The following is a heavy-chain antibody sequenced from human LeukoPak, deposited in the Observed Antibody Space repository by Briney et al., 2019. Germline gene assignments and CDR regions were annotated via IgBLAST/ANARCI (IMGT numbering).Heavy chain of an antibody. CDR2: IYPNGGST. V-gene: IGHV3-23*01. CDR1: GFTFSTYS. J-gene: IGHJ4*02. D-gene: IGHD6-19*01. CDR3: TKDVVPDSGWDLDY. Sequence: GGSLRLSCAASGFTFSTYSMTWVRQGPGKGLEWVSSIYPNGGSTFYADSVKGRFTISRDNSKNTLYLQMSSLRTEYTAIYYCTKDVVPDSGWDLDYWGQGTLVTVSS.